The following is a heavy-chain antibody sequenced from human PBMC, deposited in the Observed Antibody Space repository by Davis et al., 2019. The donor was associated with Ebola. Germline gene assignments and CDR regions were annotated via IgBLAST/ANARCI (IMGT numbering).Heavy chain of an antibody. D-gene: IGHD3-10*01. CDR1: GGSISSYY. J-gene: IGHJ4*02. Sequence: SETLSLTCTVSGGSISSYYWSWIRQPPGKGLEWIGYIYYSGSTNYNPSLKPRVAISIDSSTNQFSLNLNSMTAADSAVYYCARLNPNDRGYFDFWGQGTLVTVSS. CDR3: ARLNPNDRGYFDF. V-gene: IGHV4-59*01. CDR2: IYYSGST.